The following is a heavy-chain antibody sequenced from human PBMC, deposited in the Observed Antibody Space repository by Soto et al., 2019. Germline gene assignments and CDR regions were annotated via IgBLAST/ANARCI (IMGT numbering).Heavy chain of an antibody. V-gene: IGHV5-51*01. J-gene: IGHJ6*02. CDR1: GYSFTSYW. Sequence: GESLKISCKGSGYSFTSYWIGWVRQVPGKGLEWMGIIYPGDSDIRHSPSFQGQVTISADKSLSTAYLQWSSLKASDTAMYYCARQDCSGGSCYSSRHYYYGMDVWGQGTTVT. D-gene: IGHD2-15*01. CDR2: IYPGDSDI. CDR3: ARQDCSGGSCYSSRHYYYGMDV.